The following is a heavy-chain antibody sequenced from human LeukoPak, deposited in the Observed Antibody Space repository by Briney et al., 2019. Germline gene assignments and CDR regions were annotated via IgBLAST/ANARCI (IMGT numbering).Heavy chain of an antibody. CDR3: ARLAQWLVRRRFDY. CDR2: INHSGST. CDR1: GGSFSGYY. J-gene: IGHJ4*02. V-gene: IGHV4-34*01. Sequence: SETLSLTCAVYGGSFSGYYWSWIRQPPGKGLEWIGEINHSGSTNYNPSLKSRVTISVDTSKNQFSLKLSSVTAADTAVYYCARLAQWLVRRRFDYWGQGTLVTVSS. D-gene: IGHD6-19*01.